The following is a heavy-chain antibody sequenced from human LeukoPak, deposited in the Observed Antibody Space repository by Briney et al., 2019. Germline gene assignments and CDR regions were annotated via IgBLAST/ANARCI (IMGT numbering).Heavy chain of an antibody. CDR1: GFTFSRYG. J-gene: IGHJ4*02. CDR2: IWYDGSNK. CDR3: AKDYCRDGNCPFPFLDS. D-gene: IGHD2-15*01. Sequence: PGGSLRLSCAASGFTFSRYGMHWVRQAPGKGLEWVTIIWYDGSNKYYADSVKGRFVLSRDNSKNTVYMQMSSLRAEDTATYYCAKDYCRDGNCPFPFLDSWGQGTQVTVSS. V-gene: IGHV3-33*06.